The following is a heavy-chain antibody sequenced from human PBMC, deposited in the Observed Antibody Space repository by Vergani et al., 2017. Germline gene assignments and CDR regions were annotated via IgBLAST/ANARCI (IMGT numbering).Heavy chain of an antibody. CDR2: INHSGST. J-gene: IGHJ6*02. D-gene: IGHD6-13*01. CDR1: GGSFSGYY. Sequence: QVQLQESGPGLVKPSETLSLTCAVYGGSFSGYYWSWIRQPPGKGLEWIGEINHSGSTNYNPSLKSRVTISVDTSKNQFSLKLSSVTAADTAVYYCARGIAAAGNYYYYYGMDVWGQGTTVTVSS. V-gene: IGHV4-34*09. CDR3: ARGIAAAGNYYYYYGMDV.